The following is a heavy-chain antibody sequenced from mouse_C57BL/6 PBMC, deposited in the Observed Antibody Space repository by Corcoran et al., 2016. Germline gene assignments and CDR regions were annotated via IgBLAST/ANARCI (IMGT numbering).Heavy chain of an antibody. CDR3: ARGSNSYAMDY. CDR2: INPNNGGT. D-gene: IGHD2-5*01. V-gene: IGHV1-26*01. Sequence: EVQLQQSGPELVKPGASVKISCKASGYTFTDYYMNWVKQSHGKSLEWIGDINPNNGGTSYNQKFKGKATLTGEKSSSTAYMELRSLTSEDSAVYYCARGSNSYAMDYWGQGTSVTVSS. J-gene: IGHJ4*01. CDR1: GYTFTDYY.